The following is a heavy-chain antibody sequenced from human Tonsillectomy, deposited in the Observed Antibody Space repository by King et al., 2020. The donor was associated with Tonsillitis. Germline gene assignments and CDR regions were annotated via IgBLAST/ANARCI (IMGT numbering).Heavy chain of an antibody. J-gene: IGHJ3*02. CDR2: IYYGGST. V-gene: IGHV4-39*01. Sequence: QLQESGPGLVKPSETLSLTCTVSRGSISSNTYYWGWIRQPPGKGLGWSGNIYYGGSTYYNPSLKSRVTISVDTSKNQFSLKLSSVTAADTAVYYCARHSNDILTGFYPAFDIWGQGTMVTVSS. CDR1: RGSISSNTYY. CDR3: ARHSNDILTGFYPAFDI. D-gene: IGHD3-9*01.